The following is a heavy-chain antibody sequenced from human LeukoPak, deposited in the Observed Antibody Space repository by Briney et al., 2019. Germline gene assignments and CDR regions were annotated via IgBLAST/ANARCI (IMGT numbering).Heavy chain of an antibody. J-gene: IGHJ4*02. V-gene: IGHV3-23*01. D-gene: IGHD6-19*01. CDR3: AKAQWLVLFPFDY. CDR2: ISGSSGST. CDR1: GFSFSDYA. Sequence: GGSLRVSCAASGFSFSDYAMSWVRQAPGKGLEWVSVISGSSGSTYYADSVKGRFTISRDNSKNTLYLQMNSLRAEDTAVYYCAKAQWLVLFPFDYWGQGTLVTVSS.